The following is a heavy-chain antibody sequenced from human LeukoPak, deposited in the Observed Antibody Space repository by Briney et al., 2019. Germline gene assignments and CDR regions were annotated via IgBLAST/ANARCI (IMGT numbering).Heavy chain of an antibody. CDR2: IKSKSDGGTT. D-gene: IGHD3-22*01. V-gene: IGHV3-15*01. CDR1: GFTFSSYA. CDR3: TTDHSTYYDSSGTGSYH. J-gene: IGHJ5*02. Sequence: GGSLRLSCEASGFTFSSYAMGWVRQAPGEGLEWVGRIKSKSDGGTTDYAAPVKGRFTISRDDSKNTLYVQMNSLKTEDTAVYYCTTDHSTYYDSSGTGSYHWGQGTLVTVSS.